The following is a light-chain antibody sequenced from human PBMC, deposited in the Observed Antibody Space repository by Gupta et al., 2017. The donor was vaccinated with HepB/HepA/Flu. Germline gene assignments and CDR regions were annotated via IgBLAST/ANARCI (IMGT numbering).Light chain of an antibody. CDR2: SNN. CDR1: SSNIGSNT. V-gene: IGLV1-44*01. CDR3: YAWEDSRNGFFV. Sequence: SVLTPPPSASGTPGQRVTLSCSGSSSNIGSNTVNWYQQLPATAPQLLIFSNNRRRSGVPHRVSCANSGASAATAISGLQSEEEADDYCYAWEDSRNGFFVFGTGTKLTVL. J-gene: IGLJ1*01.